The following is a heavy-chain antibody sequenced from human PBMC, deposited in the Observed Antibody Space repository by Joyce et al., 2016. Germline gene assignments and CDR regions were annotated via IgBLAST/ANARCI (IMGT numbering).Heavy chain of an antibody. Sequence: VQLVQSGAEVKKPGASAGVSCKVSGDTLTELSMHWLRQAPGKGLEWMGGYDPEGGETNYAQKFQGRVTMTENTSTDIAYMELSSLRSDDTAVYYCAGGIGSTFDYWGQGTLVTVSS. J-gene: IGHJ4*02. D-gene: IGHD3-16*01. CDR1: GDTLTELS. CDR3: AGGIGSTFDY. V-gene: IGHV1-24*01. CDR2: YDPEGGET.